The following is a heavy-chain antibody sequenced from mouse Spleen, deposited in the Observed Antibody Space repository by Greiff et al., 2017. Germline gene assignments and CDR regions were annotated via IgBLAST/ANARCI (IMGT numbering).Heavy chain of an antibody. CDR3: ARHEDYAFYAMDY. CDR1: GFTFSSYY. J-gene: IGHJ4*01. Sequence: EVKLVESGGGLVKPGGSLKLSCAASGFTFSSYYMSWVRQTPEKRLELVAAINSNGGSTYYPDTVKGRFTISRDNAKNTLYLQMSSLKSEDTAVYYCARHEDYAFYAMDYWGQGTSVTVSS. CDR2: INSNGGST. V-gene: IGHV5-6-2*01. D-gene: IGHD1-1*01.